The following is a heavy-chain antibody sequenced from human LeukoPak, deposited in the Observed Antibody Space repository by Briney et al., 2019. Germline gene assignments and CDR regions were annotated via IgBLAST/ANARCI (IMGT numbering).Heavy chain of an antibody. CDR2: IYHSGST. CDR1: GGSISSGGYY. D-gene: IGHD3-22*01. V-gene: IGHV4-30-2*01. Sequence: PSQTLSLTCTVSGGSISSGGYYWSWIRQPPGKGLEWIGYIYHSGSTYYNPSLKSRVTISVDRSKNQFSLKLSSVTAADTAVYYCARRPEYYYESDHWYFDLWGRGTLVTISS. CDR3: ARRPEYYYESDHWYFDL. J-gene: IGHJ2*01.